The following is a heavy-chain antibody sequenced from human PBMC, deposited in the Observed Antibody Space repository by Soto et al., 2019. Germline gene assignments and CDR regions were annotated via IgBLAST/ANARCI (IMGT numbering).Heavy chain of an antibody. CDR1: GGSISSSSYY. Sequence: SETLSLTCTVSGGSISSSSYYWGWIRQPPGKGLEWIGSIYYSGSTYYNPSLKSRVTISVDTSKNNFSLKLSSVTAADTAVYYCARQTPYCTNGVCHPGVVDYWGQGTLVTVSS. V-gene: IGHV4-39*01. CDR3: ARQTPYCTNGVCHPGVVDY. D-gene: IGHD2-8*01. CDR2: IYYSGST. J-gene: IGHJ4*02.